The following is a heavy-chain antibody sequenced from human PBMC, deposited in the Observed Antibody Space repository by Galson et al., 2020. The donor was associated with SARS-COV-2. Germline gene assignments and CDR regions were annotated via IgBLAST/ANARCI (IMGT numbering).Heavy chain of an antibody. CDR1: GFTFSRYA. Sequence: GESLKISCAASGFTFSRYAMSWVRQAPGKGLEWVSAISGSGGSTYYADSVKGRFTISRDNSKNTLYLQMNSLRAEDTAVYYCSRDSGYQPLYGMDVWGQGTTVTVSS. CDR2: ISGSGGST. V-gene: IGHV3-23*01. CDR3: SRDSGYQPLYGMDV. J-gene: IGHJ6*02. D-gene: IGHD5-12*01.